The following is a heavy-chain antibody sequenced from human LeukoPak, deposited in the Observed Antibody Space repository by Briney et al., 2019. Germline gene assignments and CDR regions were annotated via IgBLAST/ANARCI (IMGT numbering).Heavy chain of an antibody. J-gene: IGHJ5*01. Sequence: GGSLRLSCAASGFTFSNYWMPWIRQAPGKGLVWVSRIKGDGSHTIYADSVKGRFTISRDNAKNTLYLQMKSLRAEDTAVYYCVRDWDHFDFDSWGQGTLVAVSS. CDR3: VRDWDHFDFDS. CDR1: GFTFSNYW. CDR2: IKGDGSHT. D-gene: IGHD3-9*01. V-gene: IGHV3-74*01.